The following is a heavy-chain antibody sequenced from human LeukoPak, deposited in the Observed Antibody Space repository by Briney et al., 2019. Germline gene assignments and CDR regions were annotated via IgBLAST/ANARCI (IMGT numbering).Heavy chain of an antibody. D-gene: IGHD2-2*02. CDR1: GYTFTSYY. CDR2: INPSGGST. V-gene: IGHV1-46*01. CDR3: ARGVVVVPAAISENWFDL. Sequence: GASVKVSCKASGYTFTSYYMHWVRQAPGQGLEWMGIINPSGGSTSYAQKFQGRVTMSRDMSTSTVYMELSSLRSEDTAVYYCARGVVVVPAAISENWFDLWGQGTLVTVSS. J-gene: IGHJ5*02.